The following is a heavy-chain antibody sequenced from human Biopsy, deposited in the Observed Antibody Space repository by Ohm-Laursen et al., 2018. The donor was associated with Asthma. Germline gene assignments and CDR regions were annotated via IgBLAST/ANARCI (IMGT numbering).Heavy chain of an antibody. D-gene: IGHD4-17*01. Sequence: TLSLTCTVSGGSINIGDYYWSWIRQHPVKGPEWIGYIYYSGSTYYNPSLKSRVSISLDTSKNQFSLSLTSVTAADTAVYCCARTTYGDDGFDPWGQGTLVTVSS. CDR3: ARTTYGDDGFDP. CDR2: IYYSGST. V-gene: IGHV4-31*03. CDR1: GGSINIGDYY. J-gene: IGHJ5*02.